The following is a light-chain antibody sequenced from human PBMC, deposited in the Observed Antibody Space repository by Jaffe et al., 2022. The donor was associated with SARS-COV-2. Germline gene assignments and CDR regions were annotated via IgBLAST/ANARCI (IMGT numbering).Light chain of an antibody. CDR3: LQRRNWPLT. Sequence: EYVLTQSPVTLSLSPGEGATLSCRASESISAFLAWYQQKPGQPPKLLIYDAVNRAPGAPARFSGSGSGTDFILTISSLEPEDSAIYYCLQRRNWPLTFGQGTRLEIK. CDR2: DAV. J-gene: IGKJ5*01. CDR1: ESISAF. V-gene: IGKV3-11*01.